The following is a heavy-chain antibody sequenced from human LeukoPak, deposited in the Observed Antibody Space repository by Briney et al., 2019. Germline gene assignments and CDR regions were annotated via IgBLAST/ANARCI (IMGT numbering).Heavy chain of an antibody. Sequence: PSETLSLTCTVSAGSTSSGSYYWSWIRQPAGKGLEWIGRIITSGSTNYNPSLKSRVTISVDTSKSQFSLKLSSVTAADTAVYYCASIQSYYFGLDVWGQGTTVTVSS. CDR1: AGSTSSGSYY. D-gene: IGHD4-11*01. CDR3: ASIQSYYFGLDV. V-gene: IGHV4-61*02. CDR2: IITSGST. J-gene: IGHJ6*02.